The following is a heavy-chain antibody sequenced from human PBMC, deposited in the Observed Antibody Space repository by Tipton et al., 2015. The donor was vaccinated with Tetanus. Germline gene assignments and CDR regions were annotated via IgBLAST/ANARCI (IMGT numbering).Heavy chain of an antibody. D-gene: IGHD1-1*01. Sequence: TLSLTCAVYGGSFSTYFWTWIRQPPGKGLEWVGYISYTGSTNYNPSLKSRLSISLNTSHNQISLKLTSPAATDTAVYYCARLTTPFNTFDLWGQGRLVTVSS. V-gene: IGHV4-59*01. CDR2: ISYTGST. J-gene: IGHJ3*01. CDR3: ARLTTPFNTFDL. CDR1: GGSFSTYF.